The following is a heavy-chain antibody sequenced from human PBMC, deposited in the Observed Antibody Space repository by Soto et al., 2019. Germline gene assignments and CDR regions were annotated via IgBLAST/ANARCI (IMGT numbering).Heavy chain of an antibody. CDR1: GYTFTGYD. V-gene: IGHV1-2*04. CDR3: ARGIVVVPAAPHYYYYYYGMDV. CDR2: INPNSGGT. J-gene: IGHJ6*02. Sequence: ASVKVSCKASGYTFTGYDMHWVRQAPGQGLEWMGWINPNSGGTNYAQKFQGWVTMTRDTSISTAYMELSRLRSDDTAVYYCARGIVVVPAAPHYYYYYYGMDVWGQGTTVTVSS. D-gene: IGHD2-2*01.